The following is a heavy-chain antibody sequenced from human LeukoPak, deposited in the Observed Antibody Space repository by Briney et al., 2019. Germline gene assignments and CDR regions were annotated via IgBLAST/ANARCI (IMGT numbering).Heavy chain of an antibody. D-gene: IGHD3-10*01. CDR1: GGSFSGYY. Sequence: SETLSLTCAVYGGSFSGYYWSWIRQPPGKGLEWIGEINHSGSTNYNPSLKSRVTISVDTSKNQFSLKLSSVTAADTAVYYCASGGNSGSYYLVWGQGTLVTVSS. V-gene: IGHV4-34*01. CDR2: INHSGST. CDR3: ASGGNSGSYYLV. J-gene: IGHJ4*02.